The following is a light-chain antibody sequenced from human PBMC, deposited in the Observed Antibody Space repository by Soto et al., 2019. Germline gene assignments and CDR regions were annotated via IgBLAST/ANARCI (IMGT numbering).Light chain of an antibody. CDR1: QSIGTY. CDR2: YAS. V-gene: IGKV1-39*01. CDR3: QQSYTPLYT. J-gene: IGKJ2*01. Sequence: DIQMTQSPSSLSASIGDRVTITCRASQSIGTYLNWYQHKPGKAPRFLIYYASTLQSGVPSRFSGRGSGTDFTLTINSLQPEDFATYYCQQSYTPLYTFGQGTKLEIK.